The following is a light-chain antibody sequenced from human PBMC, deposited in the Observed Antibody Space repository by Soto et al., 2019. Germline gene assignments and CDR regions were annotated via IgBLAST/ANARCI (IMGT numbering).Light chain of an antibody. V-gene: IGLV2-14*01. Sequence: QSALTQPASVSGSPGQSITISCTGTSSDVGAYDFVSWYQHSPGKAPKLVTFDVTHRPPGISDRFSGSKSANTASLTISGLQAAYEAFYYCSSYTTRSTLVFGGGTKVTVL. CDR2: DVT. CDR3: SSYTTRSTLV. CDR1: SSDVGAYDF. J-gene: IGLJ1*01.